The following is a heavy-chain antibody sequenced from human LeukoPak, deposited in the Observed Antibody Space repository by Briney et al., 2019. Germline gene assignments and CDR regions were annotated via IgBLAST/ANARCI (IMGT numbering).Heavy chain of an antibody. V-gene: IGHV3-23*01. CDR1: GFTFSSYA. D-gene: IGHD2-2*01. CDR2: ISGSGGST. CDR3: ARGDIVVVPAAPFDY. J-gene: IGHJ4*02. Sequence: GGSLRLSCAASGFTFSSYAMSWVRQAPGKGLEWVSAISGSGGSTYYADSVKGRFTISRDNSKNTLYLQMNSLRAEDTAVYYCARGDIVVVPAAPFDYWGQGTLVTVSS.